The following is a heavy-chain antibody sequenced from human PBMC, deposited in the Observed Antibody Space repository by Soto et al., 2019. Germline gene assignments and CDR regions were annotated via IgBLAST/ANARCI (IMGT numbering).Heavy chain of an antibody. CDR2: IYYSGST. J-gene: IGHJ6*02. Sequence: SETLSLTCTVSGGSISSGGYYWSWIRQHPGKGLEWIGYIYYSGSTYYNPSLKSRVTISVDTSKNQFSLKLSSVTAADTAVYYCARDVAAAARDYYYGMDVWGQGTTVTVS. CDR3: ARDVAAAARDYYYGMDV. D-gene: IGHD6-13*01. CDR1: GGSISSGGYY. V-gene: IGHV4-31*03.